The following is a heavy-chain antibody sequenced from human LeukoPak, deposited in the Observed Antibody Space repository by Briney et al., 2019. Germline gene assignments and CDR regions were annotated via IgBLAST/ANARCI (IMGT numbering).Heavy chain of an antibody. CDR2: IYTSGST. CDR1: GGSISSYY. D-gene: IGHD6-19*01. CDR3: ARARGSQWLIPDNWFDP. V-gene: IGHV4-4*07. J-gene: IGHJ5*02. Sequence: SETLSLTCTVSGGSISSYYWSWIRQPAGKGLEWIGRIYTSGSTNYNPSLKSRVTISVDTSKNQFSLKLSSVTAADTAVYYCARARGSQWLIPDNWFDPWGQGTLVTVSS.